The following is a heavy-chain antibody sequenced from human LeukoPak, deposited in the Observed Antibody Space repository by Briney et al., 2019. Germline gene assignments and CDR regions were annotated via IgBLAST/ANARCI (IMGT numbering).Heavy chain of an antibody. CDR2: ISYDGSNK. CDR3: ANLGSSWYADY. J-gene: IGHJ4*02. Sequence: PGGSLRLSCAASGFTFSSYGMHWVRQAPGKXLEWVAVISYDGSNKYYADSVKGRFTISRDNSKNTLYLQMNSLRAEDTAVYYCANLGSSWYADYWGQGTLVTVSS. CDR1: GFTFSSYG. D-gene: IGHD6-13*01. V-gene: IGHV3-30*18.